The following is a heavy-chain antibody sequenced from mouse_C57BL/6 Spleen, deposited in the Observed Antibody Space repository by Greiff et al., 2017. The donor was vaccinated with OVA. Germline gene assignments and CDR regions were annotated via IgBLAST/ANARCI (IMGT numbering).Heavy chain of an antibody. Sequence: QVQLKQPGAELVRPGSSVKLSCKASGYTFTSYWMHWVKQRPIQGLEWIGNIDPSDSETHYNQKFKDKATLTVDTSSSTAYMQLSSLTSEDSAVYYCARRTVAYAMDYWGRGTSVTVSS. CDR3: ARRTVAYAMDY. CDR2: IDPSDSET. CDR1: GYTFTSYW. D-gene: IGHD1-1*01. V-gene: IGHV1-52*01. J-gene: IGHJ4*01.